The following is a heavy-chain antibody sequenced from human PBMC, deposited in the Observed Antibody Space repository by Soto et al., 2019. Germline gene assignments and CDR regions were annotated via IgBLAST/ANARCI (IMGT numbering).Heavy chain of an antibody. D-gene: IGHD3-10*01. Sequence: PSETLXLTCAVSGGSISSGGYSWSWIRQPPGKGLEWIGYIYHSGSTYYNPSLKSRVTISVDRSKNQFSLKLSSVTAADTAVYYCARYFMVRGVMSAFDLWGQGTMVTVSS. CDR2: IYHSGST. CDR1: GGSISSGGYS. CDR3: ARYFMVRGVMSAFDL. J-gene: IGHJ3*01. V-gene: IGHV4-30-2*01.